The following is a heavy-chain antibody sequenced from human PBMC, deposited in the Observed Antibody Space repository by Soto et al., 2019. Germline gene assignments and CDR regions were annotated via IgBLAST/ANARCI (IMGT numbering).Heavy chain of an antibody. CDR3: ARDRVAGIWGDAFDI. V-gene: IGHV1-18*04. Sequence: QVQLVQSGAEVKKPGASVKVSCKTSGYTFTNHGINWVRQAPGQGLEWMGWINPYNANVNYAQKLQGRVTMTTDTSTSTAYMDLRSPTSDDTAVYYGARDRVAGIWGDAFDIWGQGTMVTVSS. J-gene: IGHJ3*02. CDR1: GYTFTNHG. CDR2: INPYNANV. D-gene: IGHD3-16*01.